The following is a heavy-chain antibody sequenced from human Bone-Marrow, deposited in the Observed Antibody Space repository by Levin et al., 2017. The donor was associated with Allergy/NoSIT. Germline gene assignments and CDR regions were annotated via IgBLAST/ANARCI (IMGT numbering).Heavy chain of an antibody. CDR3: ARDLDGEWALDV. CDR2: IYSGGST. CDR1: GFSVSTHY. Sequence: GESLKISCAASGFSVSTHYMSWVRQAPGKGLEWISVIYSGGSTYYADSVKGRFTISRDNSKNTLYLQMNSLRAEETAVYYCARDLDGEWALDVWGQGTMVTVS. V-gene: IGHV3-66*02. J-gene: IGHJ3*01. D-gene: IGHD4-17*01.